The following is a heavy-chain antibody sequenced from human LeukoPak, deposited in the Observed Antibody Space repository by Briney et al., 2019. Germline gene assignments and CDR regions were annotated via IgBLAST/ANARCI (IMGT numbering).Heavy chain of an antibody. V-gene: IGHV4-38-2*02. CDR3: ARDPWFGELKTNWFDP. D-gene: IGHD3-10*01. CDR2: IYHSGST. J-gene: IGHJ5*02. CDR1: GYSISSGYY. Sequence: SETLSLTCTVSGYSISSGYYWGWIQQPPGKGLEWIGSIYHSGSTYYNPSLKSRVTISVDTSKNQFSLKLSSVTAADTAVYYCARDPWFGELKTNWFDPWGQGTLVTVSS.